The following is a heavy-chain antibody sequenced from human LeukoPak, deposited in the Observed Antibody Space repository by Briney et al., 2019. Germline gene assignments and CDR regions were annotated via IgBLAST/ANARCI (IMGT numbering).Heavy chain of an antibody. Sequence: GSSVKVSCKASGGTFSSYAISWVRQAPGQGLEWMGGIIPIFGTANYAQKFQGRVTITTDESTSTAYMELSSLRSEDTAVYYCAGTTYGTWLFDYWGQGTLVTVSS. CDR2: IIPIFGTA. D-gene: IGHD1-1*01. CDR1: GGTFSSYA. CDR3: AGTTYGTWLFDY. V-gene: IGHV1-69*05. J-gene: IGHJ4*02.